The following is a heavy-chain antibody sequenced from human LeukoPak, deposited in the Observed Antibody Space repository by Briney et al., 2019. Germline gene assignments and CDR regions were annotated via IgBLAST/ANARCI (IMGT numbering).Heavy chain of an antibody. CDR1: GFTFNNYA. D-gene: IGHD1-1*01. J-gene: IGHJ3*02. Sequence: GGSLRLSCAASGFTFNNYAMHWVRQAPGKGLEWVAVITSDGNKKYYADSVKGRFTNSRDNSKNTLYLQMNSLRAEDTAVYYCARTTLLQHLDAFDIWGQGTMVTVSS. CDR3: ARTTLLQHLDAFDI. V-gene: IGHV3-30-3*01. CDR2: ITSDGNKK.